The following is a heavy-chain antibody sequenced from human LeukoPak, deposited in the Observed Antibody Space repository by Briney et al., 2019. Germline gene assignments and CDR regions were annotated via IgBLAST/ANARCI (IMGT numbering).Heavy chain of an antibody. CDR1: GYSISSGFY. V-gene: IGHV4-38-2*02. CDR2: IFHTGST. CDR3: ARAEGGTVTLFDY. D-gene: IGHD4-17*01. Sequence: MASETLSLTCTVSGYSISSGFYWGWIRQSPGKGLEWIGNIFHTGSTYYNPSLKSRVTISVDTSKNQFSLKLGSVTAADTAVYYCARAEGGTVTLFDYWGQGTLVTVSS. J-gene: IGHJ4*02.